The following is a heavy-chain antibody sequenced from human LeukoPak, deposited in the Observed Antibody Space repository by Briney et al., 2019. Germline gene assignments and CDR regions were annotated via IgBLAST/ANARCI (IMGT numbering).Heavy chain of an antibody. D-gene: IGHD3-9*01. CDR3: AKWGDYDVLTGYYDSDY. CDR1: GFTFSNYA. Sequence: GASLGLSCAASGFTFSNYAMSWVRQVPGKGLEWVSAVSGRDTSTYYTDSVKGRFTISRDNSKNTLYLQMNSLSAEDTAIYYCAKWGDYDVLTGYYDSDYWGQGTLVTVSS. CDR2: VSGRDTST. J-gene: IGHJ4*02. V-gene: IGHV3-23*01.